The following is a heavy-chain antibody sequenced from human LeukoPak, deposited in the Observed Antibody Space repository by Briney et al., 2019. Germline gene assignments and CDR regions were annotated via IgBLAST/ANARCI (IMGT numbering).Heavy chain of an antibody. CDR1: GYTFTSYG. CDR2: ISAYNGNT. Sequence: GASVKASCKASGYTFTSYGISWVRQAPGQGLEWMGWISAYNGNTNYAQKLQGRVTMTTDTSTSTAYMELRSLRSDDTAVYYCARDAPTYCSGGSCYQGNVYFDYWGQGTLVTVSS. J-gene: IGHJ4*02. V-gene: IGHV1-18*01. D-gene: IGHD2-15*01. CDR3: ARDAPTYCSGGSCYQGNVYFDY.